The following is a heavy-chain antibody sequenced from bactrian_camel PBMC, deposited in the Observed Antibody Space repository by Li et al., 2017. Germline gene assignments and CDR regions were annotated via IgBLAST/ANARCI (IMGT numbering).Heavy chain of an antibody. CDR2: IYVAVRGQGVAA. CDR3: AAEFSGPACVDAIQRTGPMSADFRY. D-gene: IGHD1*01. V-gene: IGHV3-3*01. CDR1: AYTYSANC. Sequence: HVQLVESGGGSVQAGGSLRLSCAASAYTYSANCMGWFRQAPGKEREAVAAIYVAVRGQGVAADSYADSVKGRFTISQGNAENTLYLQMNSLKPEDSAMYYCAAEFSGPACVDAIQRTGPMSADFRYWGQGTQVTVS. J-gene: IGHJ6*01.